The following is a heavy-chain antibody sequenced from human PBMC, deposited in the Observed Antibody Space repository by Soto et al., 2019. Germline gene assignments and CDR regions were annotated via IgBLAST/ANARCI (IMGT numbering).Heavy chain of an antibody. CDR3: VSTINGYFEY. Sequence: XESLKISRKGSGHSFVTHWIGLVRQMPGKGLEWMGIIYPGDSETKYSPSFQGQVTISADKSISTAYLQWSSLKASDTALYYCVSTINGYFEYWGQGTLVTVSS. V-gene: IGHV5-51*01. CDR2: IYPGDSET. CDR1: GHSFVTHW. J-gene: IGHJ4*02. D-gene: IGHD3-9*01.